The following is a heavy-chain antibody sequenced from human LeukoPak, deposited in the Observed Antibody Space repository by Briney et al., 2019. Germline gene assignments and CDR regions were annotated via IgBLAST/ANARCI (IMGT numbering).Heavy chain of an antibody. J-gene: IGHJ4*02. V-gene: IGHV1-2*02. CDR2: INPNSGGT. CDR1: GYTFTGYY. Sequence: GASVKVSCKASGYTFTGYYMHWVRQAPGQGLEWMGWINPNSGGTNYAQKLQGRVTMTRDTSISTAYMELSRLRSDDTAVYYCARSGYSSGWYTFWGQGTLVTVSS. CDR3: ARSGYSSGWYTF. D-gene: IGHD6-19*01.